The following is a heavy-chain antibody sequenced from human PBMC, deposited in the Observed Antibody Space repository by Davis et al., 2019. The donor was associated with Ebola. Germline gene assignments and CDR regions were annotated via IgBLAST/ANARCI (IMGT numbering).Heavy chain of an antibody. CDR1: GFSVSSDY. D-gene: IGHD3-3*01. V-gene: IGHV3-53*01. J-gene: IGHJ4*02. Sequence: PGGSLRLSCAASGFSVSSDYMSWVRQAPGKGLEWVSIVSSGGNTYYADSVKGRFTISRDNAENTLYLQMNSLRAEDTAVYYCASAFDFWSGYYARWGQGTLVTVSS. CDR2: VSSGGNT. CDR3: ASAFDFWSGYYAR.